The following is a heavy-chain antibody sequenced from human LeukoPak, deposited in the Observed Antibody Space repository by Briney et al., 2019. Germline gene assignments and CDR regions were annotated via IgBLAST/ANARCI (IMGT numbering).Heavy chain of an antibody. CDR3: ARDLEDYDILTGLYYYYYMDV. V-gene: IGHV3-23*01. J-gene: IGHJ6*03. CDR2: ISGSGGST. CDR1: GFTFSSYA. Sequence: GGSLRLSCAASGFTFSSYAMSWVRQAPGKGLEWVSAISGSGGSTYYADSVKGRFTISRDNAKNSLYLQMNSLRAEDTAVYYCARDLEDYDILTGLYYYYYMDVWGKGTTVTVSS. D-gene: IGHD3-9*01.